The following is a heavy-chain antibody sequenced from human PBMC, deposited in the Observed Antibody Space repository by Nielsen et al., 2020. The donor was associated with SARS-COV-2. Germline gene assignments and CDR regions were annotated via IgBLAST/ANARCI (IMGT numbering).Heavy chain of an antibody. CDR2: ISSSSSSM. CDR3: AKDRATFMIYFRRGGPDY. V-gene: IGHV3-48*01. D-gene: IGHD3/OR15-3a*01. Sequence: GGSLRLSCAASGFTFSIYTMNWVRQAPGKGLEWLSYISSSSSSMHYADSVKGRFTISRDNAKNSLYLQMNSLRAEDTAMYYCAKDRATFMIYFRRGGPDYWGQGTLVTVSS. CDR1: GFTFSIYT. J-gene: IGHJ4*02.